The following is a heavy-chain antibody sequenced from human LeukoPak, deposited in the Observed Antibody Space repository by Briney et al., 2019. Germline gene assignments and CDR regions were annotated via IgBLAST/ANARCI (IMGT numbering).Heavy chain of an antibody. CDR3: ARVSGYRPSWFDP. Sequence: ASVKLPCKASGYTFTSYGISWVRQAPGQGLEWMGWISAYNCNTNYAQKLQGRVTMTTDTSTSTAYVELRSLRSDDTAVYYCARVSGYRPSWFDPWGQGTLVTVSS. CDR2: ISAYNCNT. V-gene: IGHV1-18*01. D-gene: IGHD3-3*01. CDR1: GYTFTSYG. J-gene: IGHJ5*02.